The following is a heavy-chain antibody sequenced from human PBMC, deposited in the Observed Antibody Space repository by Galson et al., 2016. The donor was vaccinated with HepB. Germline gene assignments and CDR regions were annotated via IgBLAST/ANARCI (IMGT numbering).Heavy chain of an antibody. CDR3: ARYGSWTGFDY. J-gene: IGHJ4*02. CDR2: ISHSGSA. Sequence: TLSLTCNVSAGTINIGGYFWSWIRQHPGRGLEWIGYISHSGSAYFNPSLKSRSTISVDTSRNQFSLDLRSVTAADTAVYFCARYGSWTGFDYWGQGILVTVS. CDR1: AGTINIGGYF. V-gene: IGHV4-31*03. D-gene: IGHD2-15*01.